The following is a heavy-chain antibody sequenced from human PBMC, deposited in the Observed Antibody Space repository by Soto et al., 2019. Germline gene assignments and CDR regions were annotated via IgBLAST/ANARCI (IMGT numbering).Heavy chain of an antibody. CDR1: GGSLSSNSYY. D-gene: IGHD6-19*01. V-gene: IGHV4-39*01. J-gene: IGHJ5*02. Sequence: SETLSLTCTVSGGSLSSNSYYWGWVRQPPGKGLEWIGSFYYSARTYYTPSLKSRVTISVDTSKNQFSLNLSSVTAADTAVYYCARILWSSGWSRFDPWGQGSLVTVSS. CDR3: ARILWSSGWSRFDP. CDR2: FYYSART.